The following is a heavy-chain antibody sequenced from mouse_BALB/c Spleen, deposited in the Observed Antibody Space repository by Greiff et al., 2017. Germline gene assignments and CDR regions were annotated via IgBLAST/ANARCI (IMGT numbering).Heavy chain of an antibody. D-gene: IGHD1-1*01. Sequence: EVKLMGSGGGLVKPGGSLKLSCAASGFTFSSYAMSWVRQTPEKRLEWVASISSGGSTYYPDSVKGRFTISRDNARNILYLQMSSLRSEDTAMYYCARGAGSSYDWFAYWGQGTLVTVSA. CDR2: ISSGGST. CDR3: ARGAGSSYDWFAY. V-gene: IGHV5-6-5*01. J-gene: IGHJ3*01. CDR1: GFTFSSYA.